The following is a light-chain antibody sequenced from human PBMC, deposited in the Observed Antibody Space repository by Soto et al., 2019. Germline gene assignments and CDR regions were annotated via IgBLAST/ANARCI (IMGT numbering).Light chain of an antibody. CDR3: QQYGISPFT. Sequence: EVVLTQSPGTLSLSPGARATLSCRASQFVSSTNLAWYQQRPGQAPRLLIYGASSRATGIPDRFSGGGSETDFTLTISRLESEDSAVYYCQQYGISPFTFGGGTKVDIK. V-gene: IGKV3-20*01. CDR2: GAS. CDR1: QFVSSTN. J-gene: IGKJ4*01.